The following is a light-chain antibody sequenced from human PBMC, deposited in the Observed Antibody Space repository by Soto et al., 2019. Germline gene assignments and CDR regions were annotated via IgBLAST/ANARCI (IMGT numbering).Light chain of an antibody. CDR2: WAS. Sequence: DIVMTQSPDSLAVSLGERATINCKSTQSILYSSNNKNYLAWYQQKPGQPPKLLIYWASTRESGVPDRFSGSGSGTDFTLTISSLQAEDVAVYYCHQYYATPITFGQGTQLEIK. J-gene: IGKJ5*01. CDR3: HQYYATPIT. V-gene: IGKV4-1*01. CDR1: QSILYSSNNKNY.